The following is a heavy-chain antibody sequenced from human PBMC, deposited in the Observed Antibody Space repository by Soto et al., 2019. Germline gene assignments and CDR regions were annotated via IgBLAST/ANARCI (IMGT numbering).Heavy chain of an antibody. V-gene: IGHV1-58*01. CDR1: GFTFTSSA. CDR3: AADQFNYYYGMDV. J-gene: IGHJ6*02. CDR2: IVVGSGNT. Sequence: SLKVSCKASGFTFTSSAVQWVRQARGQRLEWIGWIVVGSGNTNYAQKFQERVTITRDMSTSTAYMELSSLRSEDTAVYYCAADQFNYYYGMDVWGQGTTVTVSS.